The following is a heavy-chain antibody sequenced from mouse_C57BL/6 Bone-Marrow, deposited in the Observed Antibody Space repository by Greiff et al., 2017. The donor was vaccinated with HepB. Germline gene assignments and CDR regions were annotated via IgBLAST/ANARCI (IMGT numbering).Heavy chain of an antibody. CDR3: ARLYYGSSYDY. CDR2: IYPRSGNT. CDR1: GYTFTSYG. J-gene: IGHJ2*01. D-gene: IGHD1-1*01. V-gene: IGHV1-81*01. Sequence: VQRVESGAELARPGASVKLSCKASGYTFTSYGISWVKQRTGQGLEWIGEIYPRSGNTYYNEKFKGKATLTADKSSSTAYMELRSLTSEDSAVYFCARLYYGSSYDYWGQGTTLTVSS.